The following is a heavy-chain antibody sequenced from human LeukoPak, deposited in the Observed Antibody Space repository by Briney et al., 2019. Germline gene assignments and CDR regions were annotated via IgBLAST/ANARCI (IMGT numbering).Heavy chain of an antibody. D-gene: IGHD4-17*01. CDR2: IYYSGST. CDR3: AREYDGDYPRAFDI. CDR1: GGSISSYY. V-gene: IGHV4-59*01. J-gene: IGHJ3*02. Sequence: SETLSLTCTVSGGSISSYYWSWIRQPPGKGLEWIGYIYYSGSTNYNPSLKSRVTISVDTSKNQFSLKLSSVTAADTAVYYCAREYDGDYPRAFDIWGQGTMDTVSS.